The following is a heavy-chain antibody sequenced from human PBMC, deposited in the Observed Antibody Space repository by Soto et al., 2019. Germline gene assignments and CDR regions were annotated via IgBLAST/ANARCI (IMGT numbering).Heavy chain of an antibody. CDR3: ASQTQIYCASTSCYSP. CDR1: GFTFSSYS. V-gene: IGHV3-48*01. CDR2: ISSSSSTI. Sequence: EVQLVESGGGLVQPGGPLRLSCAASGFTFSSYSMNWVRQAPGKGLEWVSYISSSSSTIYYADSVKGRFTISRDNAKNSLYLQMNSLRAEDTAVYYCASQTQIYCASTSCYSPWGQGTLVTVSS. J-gene: IGHJ5*02. D-gene: IGHD2-2*01.